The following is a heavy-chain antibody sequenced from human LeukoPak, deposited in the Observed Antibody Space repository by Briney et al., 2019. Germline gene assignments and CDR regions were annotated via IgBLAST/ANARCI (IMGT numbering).Heavy chain of an antibody. CDR1: GGSFISSTYY. J-gene: IGHJ4*02. D-gene: IGHD6-19*01. V-gene: IGHV4-39*07. Sequence: PSETLSLTCTVSGGSFISSTYYWGWIRQTPGKGLEWIGSIYYSGSTYYNPSLKSRVTISVDTSKNQFSLKLSSVTAADTAVYYCARNQLGSGWHSSAYWGQGTLVTVSS. CDR3: ARNQLGSGWHSSAY. CDR2: IYYSGST.